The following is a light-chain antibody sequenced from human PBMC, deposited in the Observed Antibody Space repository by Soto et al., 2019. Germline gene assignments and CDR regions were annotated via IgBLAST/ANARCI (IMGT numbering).Light chain of an antibody. CDR2: GAS. V-gene: IGKV3-20*01. CDR1: QSVSSSY. Sequence: EIVLTQSPGTLSLSPGERATLSCRASQSVSSSYLAWYQQKPGQAPRRLMYGASSRATGIPDRFSGSGSGKDFTLTISRLEPEDFAVYYCQQYGSSPRTFGQGTKVDIK. J-gene: IGKJ1*01. CDR3: QQYGSSPRT.